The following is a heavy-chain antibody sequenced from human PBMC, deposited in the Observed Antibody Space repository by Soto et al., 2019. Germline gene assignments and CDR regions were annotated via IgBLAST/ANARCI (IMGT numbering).Heavy chain of an antibody. CDR1: GFTFSSYG. Sequence: QVALVESGGGVVQPGGSLRLACAASGFTFSSYGMHWVRQAPGKGLEWVAVIWFDGSKEFYAASVEGRFTISRDNSKNMVYLEMNRPRDVDTAVYYCARAVPAAKGWFDSWGQGTLVTVSS. CDR2: IWFDGSKE. CDR3: ARAVPAAKGWFDS. V-gene: IGHV3-33*01. D-gene: IGHD2-2*01. J-gene: IGHJ5*01.